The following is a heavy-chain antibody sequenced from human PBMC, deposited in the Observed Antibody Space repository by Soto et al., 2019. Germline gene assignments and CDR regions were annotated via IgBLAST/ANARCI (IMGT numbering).Heavy chain of an antibody. J-gene: IGHJ4*02. CDR1: GYTFSGYF. CDR3: ARGYYSSSWRVFDY. D-gene: IGHD6-13*01. CDR2: MNPNSGGT. Sequence: QVQLVQSGADVKKPGASVKVSCKTSGYTFSGYFMHWLRQALGQGLEWMGWMNPNSGGTDYAQNFQGRVSMTWDPSISTAYMELSRRRSNDTAIYYCARGYYSSSWRVFDYWGQGTLVTISS. V-gene: IGHV1-2*02.